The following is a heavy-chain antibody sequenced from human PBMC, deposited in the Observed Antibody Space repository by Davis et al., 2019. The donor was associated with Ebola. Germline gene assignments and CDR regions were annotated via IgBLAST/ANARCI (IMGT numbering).Heavy chain of an antibody. Sequence: GESLKISCAASGFTFDDYAMHWVRQAPGKGLEWVSLISWDGGNTYYADSVKGRFTISRDNSKNSLYLQMNSLRAEDTALYYCAKDFLRSDSWSGYPDYWGQGTLVTVSS. D-gene: IGHD3-3*01. CDR3: AKDFLRSDSWSGYPDY. CDR2: ISWDGGNT. J-gene: IGHJ4*02. CDR1: GFTFDDYA. V-gene: IGHV3-43D*03.